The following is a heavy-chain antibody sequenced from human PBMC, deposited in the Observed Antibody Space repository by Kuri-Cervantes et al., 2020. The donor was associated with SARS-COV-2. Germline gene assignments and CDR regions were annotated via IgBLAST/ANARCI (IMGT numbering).Heavy chain of an antibody. CDR2: IRNGGST. CDR1: GGSIGSSHY. CDR3: ARLGWRYDY. D-gene: IGHD5-12*01. V-gene: IGHV4-39*01. Sequence: GSLRLSCTVSGGSIGSSHYWGWIRQPPGKGLEWIGSIRNGGSTYFNPSLKGRVSISVDSSKNHVSLRLTSVTVADTAVYFCARLGWRYDYWGQGTLVTVSS. J-gene: IGHJ4*02.